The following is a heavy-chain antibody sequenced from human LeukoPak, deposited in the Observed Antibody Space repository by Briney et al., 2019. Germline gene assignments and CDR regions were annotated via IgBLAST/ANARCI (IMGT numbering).Heavy chain of an antibody. CDR2: INAGNGNT. V-gene: IGHV1-3*01. CDR3: ARSVYYYDSSGYYFFPDAFDI. Sequence: ASVKVSCKASGYTFTSYAMHWVRQAPGQRLEWMGWINAGNGNTKYSQKFQGRVTIARDTSASTAYMELSSLRSEDTAVYYCARSVYYYDSSGYYFFPDAFDIWGQGTMVTVSS. J-gene: IGHJ3*02. D-gene: IGHD3-22*01. CDR1: GYTFTSYA.